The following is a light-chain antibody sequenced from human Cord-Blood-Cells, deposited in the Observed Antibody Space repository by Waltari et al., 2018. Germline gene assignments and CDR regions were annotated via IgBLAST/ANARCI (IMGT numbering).Light chain of an antibody. Sequence: AIRMTQSPSSFSASTGDRVTITCRASQGISSYLAWYQQKPGKAPKLLIYAASTLQRGVPSRFSGSGSGTDFTLTISCLQSEDFATDYCQQYYSYPITFGQGTRLEIK. CDR1: QGISSY. CDR2: AAS. CDR3: QQYYSYPIT. J-gene: IGKJ5*01. V-gene: IGKV1-8*01.